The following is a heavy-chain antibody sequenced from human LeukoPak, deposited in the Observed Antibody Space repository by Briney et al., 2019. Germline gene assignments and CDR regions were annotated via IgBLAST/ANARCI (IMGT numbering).Heavy chain of an antibody. CDR2: IYYSGST. J-gene: IGHJ4*02. CDR1: GGSISSYY. Sequence: SETLSLTCTVSGGSISSYYWSWIRQPPGKGLEWIGYIYYSGSTNYNPSLKSRVTISVDTSKNQFSLKLSSVTAADTAVYYCARGVVGGAVDYWGQGTLVTVSS. D-gene: IGHD3-3*01. V-gene: IGHV4-59*08. CDR3: ARGVVGGAVDY.